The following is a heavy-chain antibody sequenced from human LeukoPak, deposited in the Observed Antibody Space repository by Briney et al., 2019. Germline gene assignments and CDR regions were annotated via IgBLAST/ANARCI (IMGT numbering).Heavy chain of an antibody. D-gene: IGHD3-22*01. CDR3: ARVTGYMIEDQFDY. CDR1: VVSIRSYD. Sequence: AETLSLTCTVSVVSIRSYDWSCIRQPPGRGLEGIGYIYYSGSTNYNSSFTSRVTISIDTSKNQFSLRLSSVTAADTAVYYCARVTGYMIEDQFDYWGPGTLVTVSS. J-gene: IGHJ4*02. V-gene: IGHV4-59*01. CDR2: IYYSGST.